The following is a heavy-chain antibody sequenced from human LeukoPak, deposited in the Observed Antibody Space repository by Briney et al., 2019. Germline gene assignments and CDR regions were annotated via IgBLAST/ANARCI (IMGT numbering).Heavy chain of an antibody. D-gene: IGHD3-22*01. CDR2: IIPIFGTA. J-gene: IGHJ6*02. CDR3: ARQTMIVVVTEYYYYGMDV. CDR1: GYTLTELS. Sequence: GASVKVSCKVSGYTLTELSMHWVRQAPGQGLGWMGGIIPIFGTANYAQKFQGRVTITADESTSTAYMELSSLRSEDTAVYYCARQTMIVVVTEYYYYGMDVWGQGTTVTVSS. V-gene: IGHV1-69*13.